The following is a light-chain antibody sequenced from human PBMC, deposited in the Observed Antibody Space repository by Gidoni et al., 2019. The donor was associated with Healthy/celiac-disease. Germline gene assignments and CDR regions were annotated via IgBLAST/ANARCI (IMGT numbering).Light chain of an antibody. V-gene: IGKV3-11*01. CDR1: QSVSSY. Sequence: EIVLTQSPATLSLSPGERATLSCRASQSVSSYLAWYQQKPGQAPRLLIYDASNRAPGIPARFSGSGSGTDFTLTISSLEPEDFAVYYCQQRSNWRTFGHXTKVDIK. CDR2: DAS. CDR3: QQRSNWRT. J-gene: IGKJ3*01.